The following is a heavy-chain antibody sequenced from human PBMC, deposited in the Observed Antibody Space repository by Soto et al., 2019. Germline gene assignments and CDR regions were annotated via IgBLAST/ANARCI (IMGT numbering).Heavy chain of an antibody. CDR1: GYTFADYG. CDR2: IGPYNGNT. V-gene: IGHV1-18*01. CDR3: ARCYCTVGSCYTCWHFDL. D-gene: IGHD2-15*01. J-gene: IGHJ2*01. Sequence: QAKLVQSGAEVKKPGASVKVSCQAGGYTFADYGISWVRQAPGQGLEWVGWIGPYNGNTNYAQNLQDRVTMTTDTSTNTAYMELRSLRSDDTALYYCARCYCTVGSCYTCWHFDLWGRGTLITVSS.